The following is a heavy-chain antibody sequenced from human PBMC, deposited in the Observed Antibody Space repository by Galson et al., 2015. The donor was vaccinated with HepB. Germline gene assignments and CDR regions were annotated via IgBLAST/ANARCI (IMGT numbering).Heavy chain of an antibody. D-gene: IGHD3-22*01. CDR2: IIPIFGTA. CDR1: GGTFSSYA. CDR3: ARDQPTYYYDSSGYYPQSTYYYYYYGMDV. J-gene: IGHJ6*02. Sequence: SVKVSCKASGGTFSSYAISWVRQAPGQGLEWMGGIIPIFGTANYAQKFQGRVTITADESTSTAYMELSSLRSEDTAVYYCARDQPTYYYDSSGYYPQSTYYYYYYGMDVWGQGTTVTVSS. V-gene: IGHV1-69*13.